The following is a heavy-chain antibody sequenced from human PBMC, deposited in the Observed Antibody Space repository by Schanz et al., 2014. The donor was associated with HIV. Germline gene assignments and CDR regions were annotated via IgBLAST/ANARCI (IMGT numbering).Heavy chain of an antibody. D-gene: IGHD5-12*01. CDR3: AKGLTIWLQPPFDY. V-gene: IGHV3-30*18. Sequence: QVQLVESGGGVVQPGRSLRLSCVASGFTFDNYGMHWVRQAPGKGLEWVAVMSYDGIRKNYADSVKGRFTISRDNSKNTLYLQMNSLRAEDTAVYYCAKGLTIWLQPPFDYWGQGTLVTVSS. J-gene: IGHJ4*02. CDR2: MSYDGIRK. CDR1: GFTFDNYG.